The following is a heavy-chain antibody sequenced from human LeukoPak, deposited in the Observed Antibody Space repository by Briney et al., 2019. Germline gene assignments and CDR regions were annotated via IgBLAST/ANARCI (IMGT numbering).Heavy chain of an antibody. J-gene: IGHJ4*02. CDR3: ARVGYDSRTWDY. Sequence: ASVKVSCKASGYTFTSYDINWVRQATGQGLEWMGWMNPNSGNTGYAQKFQGRVTMTRNTSISTAYMELSSLRSEDTAVYYCARVGYDSRTWDYWGQGTLVTVSS. CDR2: MNPNSGNT. CDR1: GYTFTSYD. D-gene: IGHD3-22*01. V-gene: IGHV1-8*01.